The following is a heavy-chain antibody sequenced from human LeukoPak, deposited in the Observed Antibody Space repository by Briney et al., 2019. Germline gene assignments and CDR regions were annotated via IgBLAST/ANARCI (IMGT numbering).Heavy chain of an antibody. V-gene: IGHV3-9*03. CDR2: ISWNSGSI. Sequence: GGSLRLSCAASGFTFDDYAMHWVRQALGKGLEWVSGISWNSGSIGYADSVKGRFAISRDDAKNSLYLQMNSLRAEDMALYYCAKGITGELRLYYFDYWGQGTLVTVSS. J-gene: IGHJ4*02. D-gene: IGHD1-26*01. CDR1: GFTFDDYA. CDR3: AKGITGELRLYYFDY.